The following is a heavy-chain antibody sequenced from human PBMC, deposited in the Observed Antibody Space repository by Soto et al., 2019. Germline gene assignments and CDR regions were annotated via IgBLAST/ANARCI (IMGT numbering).Heavy chain of an antibody. CDR3: AHSPYYGDFVSAEYFQH. J-gene: IGHJ1*01. Sequence: SGPTLVNPTQTLTLTCTFSGFSLSTSGVRVGWIRQPPGKALEWLALIYWDDDKRYSPSLKSRLTITKDTSKNQVVLTMTNMDPVDTATYYCAHSPYYGDFVSAEYFQHWGQGTLVTVSS. D-gene: IGHD4-17*01. CDR1: GFSLSTSGVR. V-gene: IGHV2-5*02. CDR2: IYWDDDK.